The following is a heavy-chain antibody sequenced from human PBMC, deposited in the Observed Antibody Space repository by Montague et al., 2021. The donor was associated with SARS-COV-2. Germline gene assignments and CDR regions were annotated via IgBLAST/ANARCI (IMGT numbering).Heavy chain of an antibody. Sequence: SLRLSCAASGFTFSRYAMHWVRQAPGKGLEWVAVTSYDGSNKYYADSVKGRFTISRDNSKNTLYLQMNSLRAEDTAVYYCTGELFDAFDIWGQGTMVTVSS. J-gene: IGHJ3*02. CDR1: GFTFSRYA. D-gene: IGHD3-10*01. CDR2: TSYDGSNK. V-gene: IGHV3-30-3*01. CDR3: TGELFDAFDI.